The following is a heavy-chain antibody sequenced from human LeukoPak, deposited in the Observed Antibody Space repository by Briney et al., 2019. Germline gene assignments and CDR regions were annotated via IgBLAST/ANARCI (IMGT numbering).Heavy chain of an antibody. CDR3: ASTIVALTARAFDY. V-gene: IGHV1-2*02. CDR1: GYTFTDYY. CDR2: INPNSGCT. D-gene: IGHD2-21*02. Sequence: ASLKVSCKASGYTFTDYYMHWVRQAPGQGLEWMGWINPNSGCTNYAQKFQGRVTMTRDTSISTAYMELSRLGSDDTAVYYCASTIVALTARAFDYWGQGTVATVFS. J-gene: IGHJ4*02.